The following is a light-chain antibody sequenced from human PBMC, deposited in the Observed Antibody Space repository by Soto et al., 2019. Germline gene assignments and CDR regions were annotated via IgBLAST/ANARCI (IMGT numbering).Light chain of an antibody. J-gene: IGLJ3*02. Sequence: QAVVTQPPSSSASPGESASLTCTLPSDINVGDFNIYWFQQRPGSPPSYLLYYYSDSDKGQGTGVPSRFSGSKDASANAGVLLISGLQSEDEADYYCMIWPSKAVFGGGTKLTVL. CDR1: SDINVGDFN. V-gene: IGLV5-37*01. CDR2: YYSDSDK. CDR3: MIWPSKAV.